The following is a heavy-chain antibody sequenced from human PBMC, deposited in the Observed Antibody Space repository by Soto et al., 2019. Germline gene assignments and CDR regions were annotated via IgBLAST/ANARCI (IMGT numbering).Heavy chain of an antibody. CDR3: ARQIYDSDTGPNFQYYFDS. CDR2: IDPSDSQT. CDR1: GYSFAGYW. V-gene: IGHV5-10-1*01. J-gene: IGHJ4*02. D-gene: IGHD3-22*01. Sequence: ESLKISCKGSGYSFAGYWITWVRQKPGKGLEWMGRIDPSDSQTYYSPSFRGHVTVSVTKSITTVFLQWSSLRASDTAMYYCARQIYDSDTGPNFQYYFDSWGQGTPVTVSS.